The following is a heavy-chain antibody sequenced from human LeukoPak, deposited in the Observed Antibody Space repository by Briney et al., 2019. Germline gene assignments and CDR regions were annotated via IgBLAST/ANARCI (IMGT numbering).Heavy chain of an antibody. D-gene: IGHD3-3*01. CDR2: ISSSSSTI. CDR3: ARDYTRSVFVEWPETIDY. CDR1: GFTFSSYS. J-gene: IGHJ4*02. Sequence: PGASLRLSCAASGFTFSSYSMSWVRQAPGKGLEWVSYISSSSSTIYYADSVKGRFTISRDNTKNSLYLQMNSLRAEDTAVYYCARDYTRSVFVEWPETIDYWGQGTLVTVSS. V-gene: IGHV3-48*01.